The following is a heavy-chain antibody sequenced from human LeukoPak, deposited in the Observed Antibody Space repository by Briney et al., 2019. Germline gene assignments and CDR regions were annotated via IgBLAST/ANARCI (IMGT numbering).Heavy chain of an antibody. V-gene: IGHV3-23*01. J-gene: IGHJ4*02. D-gene: IGHD1-1*01. CDR2: ISGSGGST. CDR3: SKVAVSTSDY. CDR1: KSSLSAWA. Sequence: GKSLRLSCAAAKSSLSAWAMHWVRQVPGKGLEWVSAISGSGGSTYYADSVKGRFTISRDNSKNTLYLQMNSLRGEDTAVYYCSKVAVSTSDYWGQGTLVTVSS.